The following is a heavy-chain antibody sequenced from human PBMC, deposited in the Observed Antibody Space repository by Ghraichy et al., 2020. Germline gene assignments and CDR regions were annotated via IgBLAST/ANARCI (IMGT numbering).Heavy chain of an antibody. J-gene: IGHJ4*02. Sequence: SETLSLTCTVSGGSISNYYGNWFRQPPGKGLEWIGYVHGSGSTKYHPSLESRVTVSSTTAKNEFSLSLSSMTPADTAVFYCASGTGWLQTYWGQRTLVTVPS. CDR1: GGSISNYY. CDR2: VHGSGST. V-gene: IGHV4-59*01. D-gene: IGHD5-18*01. CDR3: ASGTGWLQTY.